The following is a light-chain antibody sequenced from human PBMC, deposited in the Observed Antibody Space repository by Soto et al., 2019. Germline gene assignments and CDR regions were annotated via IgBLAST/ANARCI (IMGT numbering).Light chain of an antibody. V-gene: IGLV1-51*02. CDR1: SSNIGNNY. Sequence: QSVLTQPPSVSAAPGQRVTISCSGGSSNIGNNYVSWYQQLPGTAPKLLIYENDKRPSGIPDRFSGSKSGTSATLGITGRQTGDEADYYCGTWDSSLSDVVFGGGTKVTVL. CDR3: GTWDSSLSDVV. CDR2: END. J-gene: IGLJ2*01.